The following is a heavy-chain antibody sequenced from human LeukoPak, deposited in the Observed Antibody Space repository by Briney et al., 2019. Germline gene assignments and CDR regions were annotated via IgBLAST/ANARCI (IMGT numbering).Heavy chain of an antibody. Sequence: GGSLRLSCAASGFTFSNYAMTWVRQAPGKGLEWVSAISGSGGSTYYADSVKGRFTISRDNFKNMLYLQMNSLRAEDTAVYYCAKTLLYYYDSSGSTSFDYWGQGTLVTVSS. CDR2: ISGSGGST. CDR1: GFTFSNYA. J-gene: IGHJ4*02. CDR3: AKTLLYYYDSSGSTSFDY. D-gene: IGHD3-22*01. V-gene: IGHV3-23*01.